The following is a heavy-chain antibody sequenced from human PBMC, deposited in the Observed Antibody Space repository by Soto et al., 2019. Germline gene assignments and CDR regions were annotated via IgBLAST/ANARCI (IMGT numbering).Heavy chain of an antibody. CDR3: TTSDNYGGNSVFDY. CDR1: GFTFSNAW. J-gene: IGHJ4*02. Sequence: EVQLVESGGGLVKPGGSLRLSCAASGFTFSNAWMSWVRQAPGKGLEWVGRIKSKTDGGTTDYAAHVKGRFTISRDDSKNTLYLQMNSLKTEDTAVYYCTTSDNYGGNSVFDYWGQGTLVTVSS. V-gene: IGHV3-15*01. D-gene: IGHD4-17*01. CDR2: IKSKTDGGTT.